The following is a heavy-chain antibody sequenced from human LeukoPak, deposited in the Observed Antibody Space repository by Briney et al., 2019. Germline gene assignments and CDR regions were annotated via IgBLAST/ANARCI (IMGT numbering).Heavy chain of an antibody. V-gene: IGHV4-61*01. CDR2: IYYSGST. J-gene: IGHJ4*02. Sequence: SETLSLTCTVSGGSVSSGSYYWSWIRQPPGKGLEWIGYIYYSGSTNYNPSLKSRVTISVDTSKNQFSLKLSSVTAADTAVYHCAKSPDPAAFDYWGQGTLVTVSS. CDR1: GGSVSSGSYY. CDR3: AKSPDPAAFDY.